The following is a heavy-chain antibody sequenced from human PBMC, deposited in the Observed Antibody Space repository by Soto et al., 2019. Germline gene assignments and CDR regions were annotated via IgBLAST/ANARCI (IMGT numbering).Heavy chain of an antibody. Sequence: SETLSLTCNVSGVSLTGYHWNWMRQPPGKTLEWIGFAYYSDNVLYNPSFKGRASIRVDRSKNQFSLRLTSVTAADTAVYYCARRLNLGSFDHWGQGTLVTVSS. CDR1: GVSLTGYH. J-gene: IGHJ5*02. CDR3: ARRLNLGSFDH. V-gene: IGHV4-59*01. D-gene: IGHD3-10*01. CDR2: AYYSDNV.